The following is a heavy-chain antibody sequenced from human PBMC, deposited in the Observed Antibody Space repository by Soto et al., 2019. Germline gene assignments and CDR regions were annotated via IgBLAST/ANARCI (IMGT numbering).Heavy chain of an antibody. CDR3: ARDLYWYNHAAFDY. J-gene: IGHJ4*02. D-gene: IGHD2-15*01. CDR1: GGTFSSYA. Sequence: SVKVSCKASGGTFSSYAISWVRQAPGQGLEWMGGIIPIFGTANYAQKFQGRVTITADESTSTAYMELSSLRSEDTAVYYCARDLYWYNHAAFDYWGQGTLVTVSS. CDR2: IIPIFGTA. V-gene: IGHV1-69*13.